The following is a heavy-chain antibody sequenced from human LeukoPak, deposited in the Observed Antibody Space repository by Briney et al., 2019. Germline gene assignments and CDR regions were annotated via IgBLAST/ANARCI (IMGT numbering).Heavy chain of an antibody. CDR3: ARDSPSSIAARPDY. D-gene: IGHD6-6*01. Sequence: GGSLRLSCVASGFTFSNAWMNWVRQAPGKGLEWVSYISSSGSTIYYADSVKGRFTISRDNAKNSLYLQMNSLRAEDTAVYYCARDSPSSIAARPDYWGQGTLVTVSS. CDR2: ISSSGSTI. CDR1: GFTFSNAW. V-gene: IGHV3-48*04. J-gene: IGHJ4*02.